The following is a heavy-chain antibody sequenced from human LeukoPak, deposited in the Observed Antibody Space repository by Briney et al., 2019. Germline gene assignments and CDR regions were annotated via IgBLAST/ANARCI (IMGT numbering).Heavy chain of an antibody. D-gene: IGHD1-7*01. CDR2: VSGSGGRT. CDR3: AKEVTGTGHYYFDY. CDR1: GFTFSSYA. Sequence: PGGSLRLSCAASGFTFSSYAMNWVRQAPGKGLEWVSAVSGSGGRTYYADSVKGRFTISRDNSKNTLFLQMNSLRAEDTAVYYCAKEVTGTGHYYFDYWGQGTLVTVSS. J-gene: IGHJ4*02. V-gene: IGHV3-23*01.